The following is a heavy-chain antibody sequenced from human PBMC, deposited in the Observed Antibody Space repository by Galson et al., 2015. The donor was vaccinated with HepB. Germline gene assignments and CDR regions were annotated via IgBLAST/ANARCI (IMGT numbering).Heavy chain of an antibody. CDR3: ARNPASYDYYNMDV. Sequence: SLRLSCAASGFSFTSHSMNWVRQAPGKGLEWVSYISSGGTTYYADSVKGRFTISGDNAKKTMYLHMSSLRAEDTAVYYCARNPASYDYYNMDVWGRGTTVTVSS. CDR1: GFSFTSHS. J-gene: IGHJ6*02. V-gene: IGHV3-48*01. CDR2: ISSGGTT. D-gene: IGHD6-25*01.